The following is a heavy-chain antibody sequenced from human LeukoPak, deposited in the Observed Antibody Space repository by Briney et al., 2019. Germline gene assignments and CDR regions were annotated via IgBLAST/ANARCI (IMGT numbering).Heavy chain of an antibody. V-gene: IGHV3-23*01. J-gene: IGHJ4*02. CDR3: AXEGSRRRFDXDS. CDR1: GFTFSNFA. Sequence: PGGSLRLSCAASGFTFSNFAMSWFRQAPGRGLEWVSAAGTATDTSYADSVKGRFTISRDNSKNTLYLQMNSLGAEDTAVYYCAXEGSRRRFDXDSWGRXXLVTV. D-gene: IGHD3-16*01. CDR2: AGTATDT.